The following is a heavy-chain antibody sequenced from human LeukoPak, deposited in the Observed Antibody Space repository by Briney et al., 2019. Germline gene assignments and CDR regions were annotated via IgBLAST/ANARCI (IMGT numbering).Heavy chain of an antibody. CDR1: GFTFDDYA. D-gene: IGHD6-6*01. Sequence: PGGSLRLSCAASGFTFDDYAMHWVRQAPWKGLEWVSGISWNSGSIGYADSVKGRFTISRDNAKNSLYLQMNSLRAEDTAVYYCARDGSSDAFDIWGQGTMVTVSS. CDR3: ARDGSSDAFDI. V-gene: IGHV3-9*01. J-gene: IGHJ3*02. CDR2: ISWNSGSI.